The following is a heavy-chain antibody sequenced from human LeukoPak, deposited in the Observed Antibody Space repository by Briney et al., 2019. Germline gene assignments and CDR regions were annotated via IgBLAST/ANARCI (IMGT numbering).Heavy chain of an antibody. D-gene: IGHD6-19*01. CDR1: GYTFTSYG. CDR3: ARDLRRYSSGWCHGY. J-gene: IGHJ4*02. V-gene: IGHV1-18*01. CDR2: ISAYNGNT. Sequence: VASVKVSCKASGYTFTSYGISWVRQAPGQGLEWMGWISAYNGNTNYAQKLQGRVTMTTDTSTSTAYMELRSLRSDDTAVYYCARDLRRYSSGWCHGYWGQGTLVTVSS.